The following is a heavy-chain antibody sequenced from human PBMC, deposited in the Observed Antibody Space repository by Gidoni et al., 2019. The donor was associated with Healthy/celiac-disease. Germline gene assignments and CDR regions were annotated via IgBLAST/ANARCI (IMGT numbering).Heavy chain of an antibody. V-gene: IGHV3-23*01. CDR1: GFPFSSLS. CDR2: ISGSGGST. Sequence: EVQLLESGGGLVQPGGSLRPSRAAFGFPFSSLSLRWVRQAPGKGVEWVSAISGSGGSTYYADSVKGRFTISRDNSKNTLYLQMNSLRAEDTAVYYCAKDLTAGIRHHYYYYGMDVWGQGTTVTVSS. J-gene: IGHJ6*02. CDR3: AKDLTAGIRHHYYYYGMDV. D-gene: IGHD5-18*01.